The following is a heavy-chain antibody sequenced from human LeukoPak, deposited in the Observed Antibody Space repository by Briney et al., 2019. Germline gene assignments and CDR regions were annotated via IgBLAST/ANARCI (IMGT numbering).Heavy chain of an antibody. CDR2: INTDGRTT. CDR3: ARDWNSLEYFDY. J-gene: IGHJ4*02. V-gene: IGHV3-74*01. Sequence: YPGGSLRLSCAASGFTFSSYWMHWVRQAPGKGLVWVSRINTDGRTTTYADSVKGRFTISRDNAKNTLYLQMNTLRAEDTAVYYCARDWNSLEYFDYWGQGTLVTVSS. CDR1: GFTFSSYW. D-gene: IGHD1-7*01.